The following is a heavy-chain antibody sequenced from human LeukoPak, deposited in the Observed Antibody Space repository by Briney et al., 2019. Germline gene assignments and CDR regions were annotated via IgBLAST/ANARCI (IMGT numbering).Heavy chain of an antibody. V-gene: IGHV1-18*01. D-gene: IGHD5-12*01. CDR3: ARARGSGYDLDYYYYGMDV. CDR1: GYTFTSYG. Sequence: ASVKVSCKASGYTFTSYGISWVRQAPGQGLEWMGWISAYNGNTNYAQKLRGRVTMTTDTSTSTAYMELSSLRSEDTAVYYCARARGSGYDLDYYYYGMDVWGQGTTVTVSS. CDR2: ISAYNGNT. J-gene: IGHJ6*02.